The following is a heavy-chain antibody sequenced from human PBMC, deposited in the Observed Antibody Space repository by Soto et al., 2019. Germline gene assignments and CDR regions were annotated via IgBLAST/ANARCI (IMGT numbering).Heavy chain of an antibody. V-gene: IGHV1-8*01. CDR3: ARGLKFTTPLVRGVNPYYYYYMDV. CDR1: GYTFSSYD. CDR2: MNPNSGDT. D-gene: IGHD3-10*01. J-gene: IGHJ6*03. Sequence: QVQLVQSGAKVKKPGASVKVSCKASGYTFSSYDINWVRQATGQGLEWMGWMNPNSGDTNYPQKFQGRVTMTRNTSIATAYMELSSLRSEDTAVYYCARGLKFTTPLVRGVNPYYYYYMDVWGEGTTVTVSS.